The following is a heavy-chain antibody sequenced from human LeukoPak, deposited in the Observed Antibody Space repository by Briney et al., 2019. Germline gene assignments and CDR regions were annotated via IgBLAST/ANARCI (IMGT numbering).Heavy chain of an antibody. Sequence: PGGSLRLSCAASGFTFSSYWMHWVRQAPGKGLVGVSRINSDGSSTSYADSVKGRFTISRDNAKNTLYLQMNSLRAADTAVYYCARGFLGLASPGYWGQGTLVTVSS. V-gene: IGHV3-74*01. CDR1: GFTFSSYW. CDR3: ARGFLGLASPGY. J-gene: IGHJ4*02. D-gene: IGHD6-6*01. CDR2: INSDGSST.